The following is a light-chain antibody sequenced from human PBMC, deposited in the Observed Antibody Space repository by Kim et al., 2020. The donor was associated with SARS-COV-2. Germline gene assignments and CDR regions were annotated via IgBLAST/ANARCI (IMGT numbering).Light chain of an antibody. CDR1: QSVSSN. J-gene: IGKJ4*01. CDR3: QQYNDWPPLT. CDR2: GAS. Sequence: EIVMTQSPATLSVSPGERATLSCRASQSVSSNLAWYQQKPGQAPRLLVYGASTRATGVPARFSGSESGTEFTLTISSLQSEDFAVYYWQQYNDWPPLTFGGGTKVDI. V-gene: IGKV3-15*01.